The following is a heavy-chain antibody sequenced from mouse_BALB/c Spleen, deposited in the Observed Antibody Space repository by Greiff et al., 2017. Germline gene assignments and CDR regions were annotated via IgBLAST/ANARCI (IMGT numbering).Heavy chain of an antibody. CDR3: ASLYYGNYPFAY. Sequence: DVMLVESGGGLVQPGGSRKLSCAASGFTFSSFGMHWVRQAPEKGLEWVAYISSGSSTIYYADTVKGRFTISRDNPKNTLFLQMTSLRSEDTAMYYCASLYYGNYPFAYWGQGTLVTVSA. CDR1: GFTFSSFG. CDR2: ISSGSSTI. V-gene: IGHV5-17*02. J-gene: IGHJ3*01. D-gene: IGHD2-1*01.